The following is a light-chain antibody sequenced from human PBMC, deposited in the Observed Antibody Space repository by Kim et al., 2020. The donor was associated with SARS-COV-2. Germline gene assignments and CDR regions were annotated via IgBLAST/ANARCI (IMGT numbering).Light chain of an antibody. J-gene: IGKJ2*01. CDR2: TAS. CDR1: QTISKF. CDR3: HQSFSTPYT. Sequence: DIQMTQSPSSLSASVGDRVTITCRASQTISKFVNWYQQTPGKAPKVLISTASTLQSGVPSRFSGGRSGTDFTLTINGLQPEDFATYYCHQSFSTPYTFGQGTKLEI. V-gene: IGKV1-39*01.